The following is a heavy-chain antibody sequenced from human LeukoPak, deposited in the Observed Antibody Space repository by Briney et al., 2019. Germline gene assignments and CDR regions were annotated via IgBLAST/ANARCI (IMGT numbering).Heavy chain of an antibody. CDR3: ARGSYCSSTSCYRPGYNWFDP. V-gene: IGHV4-31*03. Sequence: SQTLCLTCTVSGGSISSGGYYWSWIRQHPGQGLEWIGYIYYSGSTYYNPSLKSRVTISVDTSKNQFSLKLSSVTAADTAVYYCARGSYCSSTSCYRPGYNWFDPWGQGTLVTVSS. J-gene: IGHJ5*02. CDR1: GGSISSGGYY. D-gene: IGHD2-2*01. CDR2: IYYSGST.